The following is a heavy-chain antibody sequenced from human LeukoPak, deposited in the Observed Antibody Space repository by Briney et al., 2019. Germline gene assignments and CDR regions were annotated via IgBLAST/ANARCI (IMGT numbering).Heavy chain of an antibody. J-gene: IGHJ4*02. Sequence: GGSLRLSCEASGFTFSNYGMSWVRQAPGKGLEWVSAITASSSSTHDADSVQGRFTISRDNFKNTLYLQMNSLRPEDTAIYYCARGDTTVTRHFDYWGQGTLVTVSS. CDR2: ITASSSST. V-gene: IGHV3-23*01. CDR1: GFTFSNYG. D-gene: IGHD4-17*01. CDR3: ARGDTTVTRHFDY.